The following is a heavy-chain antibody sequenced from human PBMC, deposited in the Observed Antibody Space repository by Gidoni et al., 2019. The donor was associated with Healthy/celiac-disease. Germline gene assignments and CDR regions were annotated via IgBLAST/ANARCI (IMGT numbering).Heavy chain of an antibody. Sequence: EVQLVESGGGLVQPGGSLRPSCAASGFTFSSSWMSWVRQAPGKGLEWVANIKQDGSEKYYVDSVKGRFTISRDNAKNSLYLQMNSLRAEDTAVYYCARVGLPGIAAAGKGRGAFDYWGQGTLVTVSS. J-gene: IGHJ4*02. CDR1: GFTFSSSW. V-gene: IGHV3-7*05. D-gene: IGHD6-13*01. CDR3: ARVGLPGIAAAGKGRGAFDY. CDR2: IKQDGSEK.